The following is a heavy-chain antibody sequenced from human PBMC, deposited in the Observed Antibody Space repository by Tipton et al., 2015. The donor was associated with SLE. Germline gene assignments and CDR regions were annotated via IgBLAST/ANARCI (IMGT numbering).Heavy chain of an antibody. CDR3: AGSGKTDAYDV. J-gene: IGHJ3*01. D-gene: IGHD3-10*01. Sequence: TLPLTCTVSGGSIRGTSYYWSWIRQPAGKGLEWIGRIYINGKTSYNPSLENRVSISLDTSKNHLFLQLSSVTAADTAGYYCAGSGKTDAYDVWGQGTVVTVSS. CDR1: GGSIRGTSYY. CDR2: IYINGKT. V-gene: IGHV4-61*02.